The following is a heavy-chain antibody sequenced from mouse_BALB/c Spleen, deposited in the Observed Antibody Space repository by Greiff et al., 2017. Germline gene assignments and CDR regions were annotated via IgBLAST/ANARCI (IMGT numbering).Heavy chain of an antibody. J-gene: IGHJ4*01. V-gene: IGHV1-80*01. D-gene: IGHD2-3*01. CDR3: ARDGYAMDY. CDR1: GYSFTSYW. CDR2: IYPGDGDT. Sequence: QVQLQQSGTVLARPGASVKMSCKASGYSFTSYWMNWVKQRPGQGLEWIGQIYPGDGDTNYNGKFKGKATLTADKSSSTAYTQLSSLTSEDSAVYFCARDGYAMDYWGQGTSVTVSS.